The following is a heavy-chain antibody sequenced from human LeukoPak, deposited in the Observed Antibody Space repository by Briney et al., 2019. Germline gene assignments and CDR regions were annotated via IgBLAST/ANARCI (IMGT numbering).Heavy chain of an antibody. Sequence: SETLSLTCTVSGGSISSGDYYWSWIRQPPGKGLEWIAYMYYSGSTYYNPSLKSRVTMSADTSKNQLSLKLSSVTAADTAVYYCARPYYDDSRIDPWGQVILVTVSS. CDR1: GGSISSGDYY. D-gene: IGHD3-22*01. CDR2: MYYSGST. V-gene: IGHV4-30-4*01. CDR3: ARPYYDDSRIDP. J-gene: IGHJ5*02.